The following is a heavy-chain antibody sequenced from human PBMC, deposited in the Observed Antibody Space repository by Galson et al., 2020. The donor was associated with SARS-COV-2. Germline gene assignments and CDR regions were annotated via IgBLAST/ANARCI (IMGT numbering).Heavy chain of an antibody. V-gene: IGHV3-7*01. CDR1: GFTFSNYW. J-gene: IGHJ3*02. D-gene: IGHD3-22*01. CDR2: IKQDGSEK. Sequence: GGSLRLSCVASGFTFSNYWMSWVRQAPGKGLEWDAQIKQDGSEKYYADSVKGRFTISRDNGKNSLYLQVNNLRAEDTAVYYCARDPSSYYDSSGYYGNDAFDIWGQGTMVTVSS. CDR3: ARDPSSYYDSSGYYGNDAFDI.